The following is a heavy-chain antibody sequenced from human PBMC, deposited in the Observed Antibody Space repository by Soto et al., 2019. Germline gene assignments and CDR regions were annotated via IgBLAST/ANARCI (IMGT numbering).Heavy chain of an antibody. CDR3: ARADPYNGMDV. CDR1: GFTSSSYV. Sequence: QVQLVESGGGVVQPGRSLRLSCEASGFTSSSYVMHWVREAAGKGQEWVAVISYDGSNKHYADSVKGRFTISRDNSKNTLYLEMKSLSGEDTAQYFCARADPYNGMDVWGQRFTVTVS. V-gene: IGHV3-30*03. J-gene: IGHJ6*02. CDR2: ISYDGSNK.